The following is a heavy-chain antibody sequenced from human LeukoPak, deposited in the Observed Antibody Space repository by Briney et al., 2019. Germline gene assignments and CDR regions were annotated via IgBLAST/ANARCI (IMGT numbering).Heavy chain of an antibody. Sequence: SETLSLTCTVSGGSISSGSYYWSWIRQPAGKGLEWIGRIYTSGSTNYNPSLKSRVTISVDTSKNQFSLKLSSVTAADTAVYYCARATGYSSGLYYWGQGTLVTVSS. CDR2: IYTSGST. V-gene: IGHV4-61*02. CDR1: GGSISSGSYY. D-gene: IGHD6-19*01. J-gene: IGHJ4*02. CDR3: ARATGYSSGLYY.